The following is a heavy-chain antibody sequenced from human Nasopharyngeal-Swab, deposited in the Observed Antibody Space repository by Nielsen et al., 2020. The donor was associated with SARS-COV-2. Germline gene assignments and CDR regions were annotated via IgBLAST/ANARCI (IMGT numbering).Heavy chain of an antibody. CDR1: GGSISSSRYY. CDR2: IYYSGST. J-gene: IGHJ6*02. V-gene: IGHV4-39*07. CDR3: VGSSWYGDYYYYYGMDV. Sequence: SETLSLTCTVSGGSISSSRYYWGWIRQPPGKGLEWIGSIYYSGSTYYNPSLKSRVTISVDTSKNQFSLKLSSVTAADTAVYYCVGSSWYGDYYYYYGMDVWGQGTTGTVSS. D-gene: IGHD6-13*01.